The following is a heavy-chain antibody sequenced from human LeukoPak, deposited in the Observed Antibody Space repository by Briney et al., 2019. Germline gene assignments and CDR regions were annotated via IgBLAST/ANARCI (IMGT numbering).Heavy chain of an antibody. CDR1: GDTISNSRFF. CDR2: LSDRGSP. CDR3: ARDANYRDRSGYPSPLDF. D-gene: IGHD6-19*01. J-gene: IGHJ4*02. V-gene: IGHV4-39*02. Sequence: PSETLSLTCTVSGDTISNSRFFWAWIRQPPGKGLEWIASLSDRGSPKYSPSFRSRVSIFTDTAKNQLSLNLKSVTAADTAVYYCARDANYRDRSGYPSPLDFWVQGILVTVSS.